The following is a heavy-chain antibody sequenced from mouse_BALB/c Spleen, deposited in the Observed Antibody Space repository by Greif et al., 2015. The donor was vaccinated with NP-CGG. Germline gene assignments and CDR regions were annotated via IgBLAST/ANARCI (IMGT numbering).Heavy chain of an antibody. V-gene: IGHV1-7*01. CDR3: ARKGTTVVDYFDY. CDR2: INPSTGYT. J-gene: IGHJ2*01. D-gene: IGHD1-1*01. Sequence: VQLQQSGAELAKPGASVKMSCKASGYTFTSYWMHWVKQRPGQGLEWIGYINPSTGYTEYNQKFKDKATLTADKSSSTAYMQLSRLASEDSAVYYCARKGTTVVDYFDYWGQGTTLTVSS. CDR1: GYTFTSYW.